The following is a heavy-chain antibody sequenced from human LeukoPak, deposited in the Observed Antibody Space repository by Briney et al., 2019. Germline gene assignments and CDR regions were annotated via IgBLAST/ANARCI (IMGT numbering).Heavy chain of an antibody. CDR2: ISSDGSYK. V-gene: IGHV3-30*04. CDR1: GFTFSSHA. J-gene: IGHJ5*02. CDR3: ARARGYIVVVPAADQTRTSLGPNWFDP. D-gene: IGHD2-2*01. Sequence: PGGSLRLSCAASGFTFSSHALHWVRQAPGKGLEWVAVISSDGSYKYYADSVKGRFTISRDNSKNTLYLQMNSLRAEDTAVYYCARARGYIVVVPAADQTRTSLGPNWFDPWGQGTLVTVSS.